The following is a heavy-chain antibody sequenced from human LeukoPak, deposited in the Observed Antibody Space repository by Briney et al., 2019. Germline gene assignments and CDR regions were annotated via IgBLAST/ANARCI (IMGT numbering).Heavy chain of an antibody. CDR1: GGSISSYY. Sequence: PSETLSLTCTVPGGSISSYYWSWIRQPPGKGLEWIGYIYYSGSTNYNPSLKSRVTISVDTSKNQFSLKLRSVTAADTAVYYCASHLGYCSGGSCYFPPLFDYWGQGTLVTVSS. CDR2: IYYSGST. D-gene: IGHD2-15*01. CDR3: ASHLGYCSGGSCYFPPLFDY. V-gene: IGHV4-59*01. J-gene: IGHJ4*02.